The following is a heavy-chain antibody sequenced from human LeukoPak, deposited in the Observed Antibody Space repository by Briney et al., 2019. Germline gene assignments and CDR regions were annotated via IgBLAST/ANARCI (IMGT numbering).Heavy chain of an antibody. D-gene: IGHD4-17*01. CDR2: ISNSGYAT. V-gene: IGHV3-23*01. Sequence: GGSLRLSCAASGFTFSSYAMSWVRQAPGKGLEWVSDISNSGYATKYVDFVKGRLTVSRDNSKNTLYLQMNSLRVEDTAVYYCARAWGAYGDFYAFDLWGKGTKVIVSS. CDR3: ARAWGAYGDFYAFDL. CDR1: GFTFSSYA. J-gene: IGHJ3*01.